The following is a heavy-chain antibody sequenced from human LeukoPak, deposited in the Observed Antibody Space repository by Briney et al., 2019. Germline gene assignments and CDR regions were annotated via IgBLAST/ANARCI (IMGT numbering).Heavy chain of an antibody. D-gene: IGHD3-10*01. CDR3: ARGATRGELLWDAAFDI. Sequence: TGGSLRLSCAASGFTFSSYSMNWVRQAPGKGLEWVSSISSSSSYIYYADSVKGRFTISRDNAKNSLYLQMNSLRAEDTAVYYCARGATRGELLWDAAFDIWGQGTMVTVSS. J-gene: IGHJ3*02. CDR1: GFTFSSYS. CDR2: ISSSSSYI. V-gene: IGHV3-21*01.